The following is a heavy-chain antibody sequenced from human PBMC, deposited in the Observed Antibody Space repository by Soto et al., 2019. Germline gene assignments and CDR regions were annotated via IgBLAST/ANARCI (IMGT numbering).Heavy chain of an antibody. Sequence: GGSLRLSCAASGFTFSSYAMSWVRQAPGKGLEWVSAISGSGGSTYYADSVKGRFTISRDNSKNTLYLQMNSLRAEDTAVYYCAKGPYSSGWYGLYFDYWGQGTLVTVSS. J-gene: IGHJ4*02. CDR1: GFTFSSYA. CDR3: AKGPYSSGWYGLYFDY. V-gene: IGHV3-23*01. D-gene: IGHD6-19*01. CDR2: ISGSGGST.